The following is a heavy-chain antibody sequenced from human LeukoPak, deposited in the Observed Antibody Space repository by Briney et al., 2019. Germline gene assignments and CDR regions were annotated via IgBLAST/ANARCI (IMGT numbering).Heavy chain of an antibody. Sequence: GGSLRLSCAASGFTFSDYYMSWIRQAPGKGLEWVSYISSSSSYTNYADSVTGRFTISRANAKNSLYLKMNTLRAEDTAVYYCARVLSSGSYYFDYWGQGTLVTVSS. CDR2: ISSSSSYT. D-gene: IGHD1-26*01. CDR3: ARVLSSGSYYFDY. V-gene: IGHV3-11*05. CDR1: GFTFSDYY. J-gene: IGHJ4*02.